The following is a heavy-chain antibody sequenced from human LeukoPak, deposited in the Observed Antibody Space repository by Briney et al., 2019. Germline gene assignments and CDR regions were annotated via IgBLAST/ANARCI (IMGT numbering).Heavy chain of an antibody. CDR1: GYTFPASS. CDR2: ITPNSGIT. V-gene: IGHV1-2*02. Sequence: ASVKVSCKASGYTFPASSIHWVRQAPGQALDWMGWITPNSGITHYAQKFLGRVTMTRDTSISSANMELSRLRSDDTAVYYCARATPFYYGGIQDYYLEYFHHWGQGPLVTVSS. J-gene: IGHJ1*01. D-gene: IGHD3-10*01. CDR3: ARATPFYYGGIQDYYLEYFHH.